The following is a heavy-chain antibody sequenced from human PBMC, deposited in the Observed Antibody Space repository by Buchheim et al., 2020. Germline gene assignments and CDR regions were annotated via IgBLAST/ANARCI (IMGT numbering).Heavy chain of an antibody. CDR1: GFIFNTYS. Sequence: EVQLVESGGGLVQPGGSLRLSCAASGFIFNTYSMNWVRQAPGKGLEWVSFISSPSSTINYADSVKGRFTISRANANNYMYLQMNSLRAEDTAVYYCVRLDFWRGLDYWGQG. V-gene: IGHV3-48*01. CDR2: ISSPSSTI. D-gene: IGHD3-3*01. CDR3: VRLDFWRGLDY. J-gene: IGHJ4*02.